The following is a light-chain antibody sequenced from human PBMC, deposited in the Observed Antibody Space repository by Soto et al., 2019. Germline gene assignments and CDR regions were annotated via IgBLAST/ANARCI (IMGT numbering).Light chain of an antibody. V-gene: IGKV1-5*01. CDR3: HQNNSYTWT. CDR1: QSVSDW. Sequence: DIQMTHSPSSLSASVGDRVTITFRASQSVSDWLAWYQQKPGKPPKLLIYDTSRLESAVPSRFSASGSGTEFTLTISSLQPDDFATYYCHQNNSYTWTFGQGTKVDIK. J-gene: IGKJ1*01. CDR2: DTS.